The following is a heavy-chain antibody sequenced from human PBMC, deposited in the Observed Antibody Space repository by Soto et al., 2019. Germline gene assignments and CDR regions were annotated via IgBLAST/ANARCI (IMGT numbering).Heavy chain of an antibody. CDR2: INHSGST. CDR1: GGSFSGYY. D-gene: IGHD5-18*01. V-gene: IGHV4-34*01. Sequence: PSETLSLTCAVYGGSFSGYYWSWIRQPPGKGLEWIGEINHSGSTNYNPSLKSRVTISVDTSKNQFSLKLSSVTAADTAVYYFARGYNLPPTGYSYGSNWFDPWGQGTLVTVSS. J-gene: IGHJ5*02. CDR3: ARGYNLPPTGYSYGSNWFDP.